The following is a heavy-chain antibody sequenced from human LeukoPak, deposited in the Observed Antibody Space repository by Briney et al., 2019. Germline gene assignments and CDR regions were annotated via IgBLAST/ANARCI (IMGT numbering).Heavy chain of an antibody. CDR2: ITTATSSYI. Sequence: PGGSLRLSCAASGFTFSSHDMNWVRQAPGKGLEWVSSITTATSSYIYYADSVKGRFTISRDDPKNSLYLQMDSLRAEDTAVYYCARDYGGPHYFDYWGQGTLVTVSS. CDR3: ARDYGGPHYFDY. V-gene: IGHV3-21*01. J-gene: IGHJ4*02. D-gene: IGHD2-15*01. CDR1: GFTFSSHD.